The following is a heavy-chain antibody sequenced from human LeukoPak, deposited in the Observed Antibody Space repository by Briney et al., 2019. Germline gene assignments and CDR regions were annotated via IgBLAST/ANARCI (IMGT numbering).Heavy chain of an antibody. CDR2: INAGNGNT. Sequence: ASVKVSCKASGYTFTRYAMHWERQAPGQRLEWMGWINAGNGNTKYSQKFQGRVTITRDTSASTAYMELSSLRSEDTAVYYCARERDYGSRFDPWGQGTLVTVSS. CDR3: ARERDYGSRFDP. D-gene: IGHD3-10*01. CDR1: GYTFTRYA. J-gene: IGHJ5*02. V-gene: IGHV1-3*01.